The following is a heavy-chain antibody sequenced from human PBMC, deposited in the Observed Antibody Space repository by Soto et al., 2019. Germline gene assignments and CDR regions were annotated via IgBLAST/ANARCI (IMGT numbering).Heavy chain of an antibody. CDR2: IYHSGST. V-gene: IGHV4-30-2*01. D-gene: IGHD2-2*01. CDR3: ARAAAISWFDP. CDR1: GGSISGGVYS. Sequence: PSETLSLTCAVSGGSISGGVYSWIWIRQPPGKVLEWIGYIYHSGSTYYNPSLKSRVTISVDRSKNQFSLKLSSVTAADTAVYYCARAAAISWFDPWGQGTLVTVSS. J-gene: IGHJ5*02.